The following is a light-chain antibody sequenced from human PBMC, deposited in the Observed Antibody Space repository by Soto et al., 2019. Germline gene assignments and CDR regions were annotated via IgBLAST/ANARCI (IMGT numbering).Light chain of an antibody. CDR1: SGSVSTSSY. Sequence: QTVVTQEPSFSVSPGGTVTLTCGLSSGSVSTSSYPTWYQQTPGQAPRTLIYSTNTRSSGVPDRFSGSILGNKAALTITGAQADDESDYYCVLYIGTWVLGGGTKLTVL. CDR2: STN. V-gene: IGLV8-61*01. CDR3: VLYIGTWV. J-gene: IGLJ3*02.